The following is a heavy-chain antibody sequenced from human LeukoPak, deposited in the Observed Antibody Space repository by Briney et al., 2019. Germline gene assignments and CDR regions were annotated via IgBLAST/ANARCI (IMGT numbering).Heavy chain of an antibody. CDR1: RGTFSSYA. D-gene: IGHD5-18*01. V-gene: IGHV1-69*05. CDR3: ARGLLIDRAMGMSQSSWNPWDI. CDR2: IIAIFGRA. J-gene: IGHJ3*02. Sequence: SVKVSCKASRGTFSSYAIRWVRQARGQGLEWMGRIIAIFGRANYAQKFHGTVTITTDESTSTAYMELSSLRSEDTAVYYCARGLLIDRAMGMSQSSWNPWDIWGQGTMVTVSS.